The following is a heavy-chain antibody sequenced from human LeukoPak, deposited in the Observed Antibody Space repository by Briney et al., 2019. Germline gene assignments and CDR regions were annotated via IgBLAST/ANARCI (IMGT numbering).Heavy chain of an antibody. Sequence: PSETLSLTCTVSGGSISSYYWSWIRQPPGKGLEWIGYIYYSGSTNYNPSLKSRVTISVDMSKNQFSLKLSSVTAADTAVYYCAGVGGASGFDYWGQGTLVTVSS. CDR3: AGVGGASGFDY. J-gene: IGHJ4*02. CDR2: IYYSGST. V-gene: IGHV4-59*08. CDR1: GGSISSYY. D-gene: IGHD1-26*01.